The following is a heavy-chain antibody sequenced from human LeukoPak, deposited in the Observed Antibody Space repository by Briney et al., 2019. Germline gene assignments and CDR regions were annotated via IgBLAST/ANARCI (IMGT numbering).Heavy chain of an antibody. CDR2: IYYSGST. V-gene: IGHV4-39*07. J-gene: IGHJ4*02. CDR1: GGSISSSSYY. D-gene: IGHD3-10*01. Sequence: SETLSLTCTVSGGSISSSSYYWGWIRQPPGKGLEWIGSIYYSGSTYYNPSLKSRVIISVDTSKNQFSLKLSSVTAADTAVYYCARDMVRGVPDYWGQGTLVTVSS. CDR3: ARDMVRGVPDY.